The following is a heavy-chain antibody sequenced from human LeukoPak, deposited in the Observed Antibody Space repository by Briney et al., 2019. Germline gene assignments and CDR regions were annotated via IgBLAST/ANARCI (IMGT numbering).Heavy chain of an antibody. CDR3: YCSSGD. J-gene: IGHJ4*02. CDR2: IYTSGST. CDR1: GGSISSGSYY. D-gene: IGHD2-2*01. Sequence: SETLSLTCTVSGGSISSGSYYWSWIRQPAGKGLEWIGRIYTSGSTNYNPSLKSRVTISVDTSKNQFSLKLSSVTAADTAVYYCYCSSGDWGQGALVTVSS. V-gene: IGHV4-61*02.